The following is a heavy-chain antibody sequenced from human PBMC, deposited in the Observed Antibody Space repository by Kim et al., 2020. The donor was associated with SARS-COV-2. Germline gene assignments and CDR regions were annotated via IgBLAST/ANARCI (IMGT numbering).Heavy chain of an antibody. Sequence: AQKLQGRVTMTTDTSTGTAYMGLRRLRSDDTAVYYCARAPTGQGSAFDIWGQGTMVTVSS. V-gene: IGHV1-18*01. CDR3: ARAPTGQGSAFDI. D-gene: IGHD3-10*01. J-gene: IGHJ3*02.